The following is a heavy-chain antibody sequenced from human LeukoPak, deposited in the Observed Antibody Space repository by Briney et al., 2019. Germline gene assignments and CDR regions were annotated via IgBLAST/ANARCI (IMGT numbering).Heavy chain of an antibody. D-gene: IGHD2-21*02. CDR1: GGSFSGYY. V-gene: IGHV4-34*01. CDR3: ARGLVVVTAIPYWFDP. CDR2: INHSGST. J-gene: IGHJ5*02. Sequence: PSETLSLTCAVYGGSFSGYYWSWIRQPPGEGLEWIGEINHSGSTNYNPSLKSRVTISVDTSKNQFSLKLSSVTAADTAVYYCARGLVVVTAIPYWFDPWGQGTLVTVSS.